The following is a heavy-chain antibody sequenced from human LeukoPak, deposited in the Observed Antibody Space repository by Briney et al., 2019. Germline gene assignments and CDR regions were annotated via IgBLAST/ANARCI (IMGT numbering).Heavy chain of an antibody. V-gene: IGHV4-39*01. J-gene: IGHJ4*02. CDR1: GASIGSSPYY. Sequence: PSETLSLTCAVSGASIGSSPYYWSWIRQPPGKGLEWIGSIYHGGSSYYAPSLESRATISVDTSKNQFSLDLTSVTATDTAVYYCVSKGSYGDYLTRDYWGQGTLVTVSS. CDR3: VSKGSYGDYLTRDY. D-gene: IGHD3-16*01. CDR2: IYHGGSS.